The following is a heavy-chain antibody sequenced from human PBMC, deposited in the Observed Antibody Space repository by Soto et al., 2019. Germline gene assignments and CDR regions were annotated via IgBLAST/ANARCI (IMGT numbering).Heavy chain of an antibody. CDR3: ARSPKHYDSSGYYPN. D-gene: IGHD3-22*01. CDR2: IIPIFGTA. Sequence: ASVKVSFKASGGTFSSYAISWVRQAPGQGLEWMGGIIPIFGTANYAQKFQGRVTITADESTSTAYMELSSLRSEDTAVYYCARSPKHYDSSGYYPNWGQGTLVTVSS. J-gene: IGHJ4*02. V-gene: IGHV1-69*13. CDR1: GGTFSSYA.